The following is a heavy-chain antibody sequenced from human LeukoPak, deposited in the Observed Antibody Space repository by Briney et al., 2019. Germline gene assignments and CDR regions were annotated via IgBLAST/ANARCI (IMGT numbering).Heavy chain of an antibody. Sequence: GGSLRLSCAASGFTFDDYAMHWVRQAPGKGLEWVSLISGDSGSTYYADSVKGRFTISRDNSKNSLYLQMNSLRTEDTALYYCAKDDGSRSWNLLVYYYYGMDVWGQGTTVTVSS. J-gene: IGHJ6*02. D-gene: IGHD3-10*01. CDR2: ISGDSGST. CDR1: GFTFDDYA. CDR3: AKDDGSRSWNLLVYYYYGMDV. V-gene: IGHV3-43*02.